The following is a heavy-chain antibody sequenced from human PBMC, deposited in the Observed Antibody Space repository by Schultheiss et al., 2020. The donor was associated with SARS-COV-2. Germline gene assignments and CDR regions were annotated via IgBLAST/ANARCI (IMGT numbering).Heavy chain of an antibody. Sequence: GGSLRLSCAASGFTFSSYGMHWVRQAPGKGLEWVAVISYDGSNKYYADSVKGRFTISRDNSKNTLYLQMNSLRAEDTAVYYCAREEVAAAGTKYYYYGMDVWGQGTTVTVSS. V-gene: IGHV3-30*03. D-gene: IGHD6-13*01. CDR1: GFTFSSYG. CDR3: AREEVAAAGTKYYYYGMDV. J-gene: IGHJ6*02. CDR2: ISYDGSNK.